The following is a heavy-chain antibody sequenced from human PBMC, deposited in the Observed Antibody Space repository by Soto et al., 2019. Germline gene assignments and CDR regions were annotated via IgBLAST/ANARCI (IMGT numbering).Heavy chain of an antibody. CDR2: INPSGGST. J-gene: IGHJ6*02. V-gene: IGHV1-46*01. D-gene: IGHD6-19*01. Sequence: ASVKVSCKASGYAFTSYYMHWVQQAPGQRLEWMGIINPSGGSTSYAQKFQGRVTMTRDTSTSTVYMELSSLRSEDTAVYYCAIDSSGWPLTNYYYYGMDVWGQGTTVTVSS. CDR1: GYAFTSYY. CDR3: AIDSSGWPLTNYYYYGMDV.